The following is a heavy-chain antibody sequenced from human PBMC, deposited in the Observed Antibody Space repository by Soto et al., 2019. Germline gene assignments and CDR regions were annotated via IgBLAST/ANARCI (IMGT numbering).Heavy chain of an antibody. J-gene: IGHJ4*02. V-gene: IGHV3-23*01. CDR3: AKDGGSYFLMYYFDY. Sequence: GGSLRLSCAASGFTFSSYAMSWVRQAPGKGLEWVSAISGSGGSTYHADSVKGRFTISRDNSKNTLYLQMNSLRAEDTAVYYCAKDGGSYFLMYYFDYWGQGTLVTVSS. CDR1: GFTFSSYA. D-gene: IGHD1-26*01. CDR2: ISGSGGST.